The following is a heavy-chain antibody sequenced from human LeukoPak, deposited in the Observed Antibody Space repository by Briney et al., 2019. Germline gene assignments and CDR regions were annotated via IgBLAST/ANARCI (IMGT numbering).Heavy chain of an antibody. V-gene: IGHV5-51*01. Sequence: GESLRISCKASGFRISNYWIGWVRQMPGKGLEWMGIIYPGDSDTRYSPSFQGQVTISADKSISTAYLQWSSLKASDTAMYYCARHFKGSGNFDYWGQGTLVTVSS. CDR1: GFRISNYW. CDR3: ARHFKGSGNFDY. CDR2: IYPGDSDT. J-gene: IGHJ4*02. D-gene: IGHD6-25*01.